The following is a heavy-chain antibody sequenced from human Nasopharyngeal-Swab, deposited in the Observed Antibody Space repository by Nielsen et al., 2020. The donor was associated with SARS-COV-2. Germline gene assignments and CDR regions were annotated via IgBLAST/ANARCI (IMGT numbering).Heavy chain of an antibody. D-gene: IGHD4-17*01. J-gene: IGHJ6*02. CDR1: GFTFSSYW. Sequence: GESLKISCAASGFTFSSYWMSWVRQAPGKGQEWVANIKQDGSEKYYVDSVKGRFTISRDNAKNSLYLQMNSLRAEDTAVYYCARDGAFSSYYGPPFYYYYGMDVWGQGTTVTVSS. V-gene: IGHV3-7*01. CDR2: IKQDGSEK. CDR3: ARDGAFSSYYGPPFYYYYGMDV.